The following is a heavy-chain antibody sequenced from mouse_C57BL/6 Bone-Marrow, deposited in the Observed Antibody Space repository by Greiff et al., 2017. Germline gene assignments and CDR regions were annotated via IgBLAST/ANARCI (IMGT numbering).Heavy chain of an antibody. CDR3: TLYFYGSSAYSDV. CDR2: IYPGNGDT. D-gene: IGHD1-1*01. CDR1: GFNIKDDY. Sequence: EVQLQESGAELVRPGASVKLSCTASGFNIKDDYMHWVKQRPEQGLEWIGWIYPGNGDTEYASKFQGKATITADTSSNTAYLQLSSLTSEDTAVXYCTLYFYGSSAYSDVWGTGTTVTGSS. J-gene: IGHJ1*03. V-gene: IGHV14-4*01.